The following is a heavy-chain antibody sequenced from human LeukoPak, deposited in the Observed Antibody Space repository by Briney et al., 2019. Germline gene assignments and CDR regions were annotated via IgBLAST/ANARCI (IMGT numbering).Heavy chain of an antibody. D-gene: IGHD1-26*01. CDR2: SYDSGST. J-gene: IGHJ4*01. CDR1: GGSIRSSSYY. CDR3: AGAGSYSVAY. Sequence: AETLPLTCTVSGGSIRSSSYYWGWLRQPPGKGLEWIVRSYDSGSTYYNPSLESRVTISVDTSKNLFSLKLTSMTAAATAVHYCAGAGSYSVAYGGQGTLVT. V-gene: IGHV4-39*01.